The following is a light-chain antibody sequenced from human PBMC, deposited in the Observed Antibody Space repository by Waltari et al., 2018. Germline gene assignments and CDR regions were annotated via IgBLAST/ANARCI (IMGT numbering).Light chain of an antibody. CDR2: GSN. CDR3: AAWDDSLSGVV. Sequence: QSVLTQPPSASGTPGQRVTISCSGSSSNIGSNYVYWYQQLPGRAPKVLVYGSNPRPSGVPDRFSGSSSGTSASLAISGLRSEDEADYYCAAWDDSLSGVVFGGGTKLTVL. V-gene: IGLV1-47*02. J-gene: IGLJ2*01. CDR1: SSNIGSNY.